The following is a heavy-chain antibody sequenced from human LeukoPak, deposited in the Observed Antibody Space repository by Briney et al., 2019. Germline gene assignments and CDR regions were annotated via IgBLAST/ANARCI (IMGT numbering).Heavy chain of an antibody. Sequence: GGSLRLSCAASGVMFPSYWMTWVRQAPGKGLEWVANIKQDGSEKYYVDSVKGRFTISRDNAKNSVYLQMNSLRAEDTAVYYCARRHHFGFLDFWGQGTLVTVSS. CDR3: ARRHHFGFLDF. CDR1: GVMFPSYW. D-gene: IGHD3-10*01. V-gene: IGHV3-7*04. CDR2: IKQDGSEK. J-gene: IGHJ4*02.